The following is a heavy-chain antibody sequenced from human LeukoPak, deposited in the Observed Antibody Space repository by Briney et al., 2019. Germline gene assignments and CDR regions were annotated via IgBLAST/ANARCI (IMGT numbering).Heavy chain of an antibody. D-gene: IGHD5-18*01. V-gene: IGHV4-38-2*02. CDR1: DYSISSDYY. J-gene: IGHJ4*02. Sequence: SETLSLTCTVSDYSISSDYYWGWIRQPPGKGLEWIGSIYHSGSTYYNPSLKSRVTISVDTSKNQFSLRLSSVTAADTAVYYCAREGYSYGTDYWGQGTLVTVSS. CDR3: AREGYSYGTDY. CDR2: IYHSGST.